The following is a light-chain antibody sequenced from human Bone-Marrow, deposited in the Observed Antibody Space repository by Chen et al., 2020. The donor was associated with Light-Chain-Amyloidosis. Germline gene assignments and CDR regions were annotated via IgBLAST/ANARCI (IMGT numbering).Light chain of an antibody. V-gene: IGKV3-20*01. J-gene: IGKJ4*01. CDR1: QTISSNY. CDR2: GSS. CDR3: QQYGTSPLT. Sequence: EIVLTQSPGTLSLSPGEGANLSYRASQTISSNYLTWYQQKFGQAPRLLIYGSSSRATGIPYRFTGSGSGTDFTLTINRLEPEDFAMYYCQQYGTSPLTFGGGIKVEIK.